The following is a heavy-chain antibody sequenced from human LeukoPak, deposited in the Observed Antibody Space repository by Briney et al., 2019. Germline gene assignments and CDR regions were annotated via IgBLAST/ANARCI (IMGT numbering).Heavy chain of an antibody. V-gene: IGHV3-7*01. J-gene: IGHJ5*02. CDR1: GFTFSSYW. Sequence: GGSLRLSCAASGFTFSSYWMSWVRQAPGKGLEWVANIKQDGSEKYYVDSVKGRFTISRDNAKNSLYLQMNSLRAEDTAVYYCARGPYYDFGGGFDPWGQGTLVTVSS. CDR2: IKQDGSEK. CDR3: ARGPYYDFGGGFDP. D-gene: IGHD3-3*01.